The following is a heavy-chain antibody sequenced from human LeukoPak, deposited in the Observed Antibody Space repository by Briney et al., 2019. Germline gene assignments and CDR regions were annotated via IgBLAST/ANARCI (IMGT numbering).Heavy chain of an antibody. CDR3: ARSKITMIVVVIFDY. Sequence: GASVKVSCRASGYTFTGYYMHWVRQAPGQGREWMGWINPNSGGTNYAQKFQGRVTMTRETSISTAYMELSRLRSDDTAVYYCARSKITMIVVVIFDYWGQGTLVTVSS. V-gene: IGHV1-2*02. D-gene: IGHD3-22*01. CDR1: GYTFTGYY. J-gene: IGHJ4*02. CDR2: INPNSGGT.